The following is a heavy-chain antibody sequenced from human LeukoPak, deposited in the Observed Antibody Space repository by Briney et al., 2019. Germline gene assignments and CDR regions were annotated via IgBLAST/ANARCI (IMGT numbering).Heavy chain of an antibody. CDR2: IGSSGSYI. J-gene: IGHJ3*02. CDR1: GFAFSGDN. D-gene: IGHD5-12*01. V-gene: IGHV3-21*01. Sequence: GGSLRLSCAASGFAFSGDNMNWVRQAPGKGLEWVSFIGSSGSYIKYADSVRGRFTISRDNAKNSLYLQMNSLRAEDTAMYFCARDRAIDIRAYDIWGQGTMVTVSS. CDR3: ARDRAIDIRAYDI.